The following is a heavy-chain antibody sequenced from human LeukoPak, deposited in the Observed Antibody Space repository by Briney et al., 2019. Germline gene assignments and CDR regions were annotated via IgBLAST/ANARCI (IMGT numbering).Heavy chain of an antibody. D-gene: IGHD3-22*01. Sequence: SETLSLTCTVSGGSISSGSYYWSWIRQPAGKGLEWIGRIYTSGSTNYNPSLKSRVTISVDTSKNQFSLKLSSVTAADTAVYYCARVPRITMIVVVISAFGIWGQGTMVTVSS. CDR1: GGSISSGSYY. CDR3: ARVPRITMIVVVISAFGI. V-gene: IGHV4-61*02. CDR2: IYTSGST. J-gene: IGHJ3*02.